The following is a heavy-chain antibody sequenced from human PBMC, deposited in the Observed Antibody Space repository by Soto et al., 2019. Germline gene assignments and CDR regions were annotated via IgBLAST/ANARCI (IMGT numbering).Heavy chain of an antibody. CDR1: GYTFLNYA. D-gene: IGHD3-3*01. CDR3: ARGFPLGFDP. Sequence: QVQLVQSGAEEKKPGATVKVSCKASGYTFLNYAIDWVRQAPGQRLEWMRLINAGNGNTKNSQKFQRRVTITRDTSASTAYMELSSLRSEDKAGYYCARGFPLGFDPWGQGTLVTVSS. V-gene: IGHV1-3*05. J-gene: IGHJ5*02. CDR2: INAGNGNT.